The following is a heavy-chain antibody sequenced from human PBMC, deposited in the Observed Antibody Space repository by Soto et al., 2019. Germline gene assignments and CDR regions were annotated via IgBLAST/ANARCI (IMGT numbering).Heavy chain of an antibody. CDR3: ARDHPQTYYSWWFDP. D-gene: IGHD4-4*01. CDR1: GYTFTSYG. CDR2: ISAYNGNT. J-gene: IGHJ5*02. V-gene: IGHV1-18*04. Sequence: QVQLVQSGAEVKKPGASVKVSCKASGYTFTSYGISWVRQAPGQGLEWMGWISAYNGNTNYAQKLHGRVTMTTDTSTSTAYMELRSLRSYDTAVYYCARDHPQTYYSWWFDPWGQGTLVTVSS.